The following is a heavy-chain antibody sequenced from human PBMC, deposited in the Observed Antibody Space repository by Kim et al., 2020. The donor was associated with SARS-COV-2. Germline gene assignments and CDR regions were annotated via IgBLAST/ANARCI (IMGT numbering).Heavy chain of an antibody. Sequence: RVTISVDTSKNQFSLKLSSVTAADTAVYYCARGPLGYYDFWSGYTLLDYWGQGTLVTVSS. J-gene: IGHJ4*02. CDR3: ARGPLGYYDFWSGYTLLDY. D-gene: IGHD3-3*01. V-gene: IGHV4-34*01.